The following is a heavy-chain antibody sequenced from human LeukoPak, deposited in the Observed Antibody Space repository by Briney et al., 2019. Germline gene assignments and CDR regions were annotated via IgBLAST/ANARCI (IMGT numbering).Heavy chain of an antibody. Sequence: SETLSLTCTVSGGSISSGGYYWSWIRQHPGKGLEWIGYIYYSGSTYYNPSLKSRVTISVDTSKNQFSLELSSVTAADMALYYCARFPLEYDAFDIWGQGTMVTVSS. CDR2: IYYSGST. J-gene: IGHJ3*02. V-gene: IGHV4-31*03. D-gene: IGHD5-24*01. CDR3: ARFPLEYDAFDI. CDR1: GGSISSGGYY.